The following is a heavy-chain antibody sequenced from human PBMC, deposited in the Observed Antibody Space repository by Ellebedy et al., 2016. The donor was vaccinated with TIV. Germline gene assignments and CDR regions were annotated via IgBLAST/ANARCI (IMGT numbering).Heavy chain of an antibody. J-gene: IGHJ5*02. CDR1: GGSINSYY. CDR3: ARDLAGGSGRFDP. Sequence: MPGGSLRLSCTVSGGSINSYYWSWIRQPPGKGLEWIGYISDSGRTNYNTSLKSRVIISVDTSKNQFSLKLNSVTAADTAVYYCARDLAGGSGRFDPWGQGTLVTVSS. D-gene: IGHD3-10*01. V-gene: IGHV4-59*01. CDR2: ISDSGRT.